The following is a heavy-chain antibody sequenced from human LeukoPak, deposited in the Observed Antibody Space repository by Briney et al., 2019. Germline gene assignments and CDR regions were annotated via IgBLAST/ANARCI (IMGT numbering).Heavy chain of an antibody. CDR1: GFTVSSNY. CDR2: ISPSGGGT. CDR3: AQDIGWLQFAY. J-gene: IGHJ4*02. V-gene: IGHV3-23*01. Sequence: GGSLRLSCAASGFTVSSNYMSWVRQAPGKGLEWISGISPSGGGTYYADFVKGRFTISRDDSKNTLYLQMNSLRGDDTAVYYCAQDIGWLQFAYWGQGTLVTVSS. D-gene: IGHD5-24*01.